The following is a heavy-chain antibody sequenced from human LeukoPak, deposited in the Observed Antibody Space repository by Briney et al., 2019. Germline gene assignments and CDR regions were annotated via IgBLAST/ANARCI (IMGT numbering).Heavy chain of an antibody. Sequence: ASVKVSCKASGYTFTGYYMHWVRQAPRQGLEWMGWINPNSGGTNYAQKFQGRVTMTRDTSISTAYMELSRLRSDDTAVYYCARDGSGSYYNDYLFDYWGQGTLVTVSS. CDR2: INPNSGGT. CDR1: GYTFTGYY. D-gene: IGHD3-10*01. J-gene: IGHJ4*02. V-gene: IGHV1-2*02. CDR3: ARDGSGSYYNDYLFDY.